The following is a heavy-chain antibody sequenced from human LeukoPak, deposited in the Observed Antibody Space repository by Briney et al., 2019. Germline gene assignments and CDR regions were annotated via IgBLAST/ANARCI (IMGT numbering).Heavy chain of an antibody. CDR1: GVSISSSSYF. CDR2: IYYSGST. J-gene: IGHJ6*02. CDR3: VRLVRYGMDV. V-gene: IGHV4-39*01. Sequence: PSETLSLTCTVSGVSISSSSYFWRWIRQPPGKGLEWIGSIYYSGSTDYKPSLKSRVTISVDTSKNQFSLKLSSVTAADTAVYYCVRLVRYGMDVWGQGTTVTVSS. D-gene: IGHD1-26*01.